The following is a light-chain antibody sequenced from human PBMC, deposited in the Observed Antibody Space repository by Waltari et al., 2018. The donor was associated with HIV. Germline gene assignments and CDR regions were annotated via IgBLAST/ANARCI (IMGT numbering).Light chain of an antibody. CDR1: SSDVGGYNY. CDR2: DVT. V-gene: IGLV2-11*01. J-gene: IGLJ2*01. Sequence: QSALTPPRSVSGSPGQSVTISCTGTSSDVGGYNYVSWYQQHPGKAPNLMMYDVTKRPSGVPYRFAGAKSGNTASLTISGLQAEDEADYYCCSYAGIYTFLFGGGTKLTVL. CDR3: CSYAGIYTFL.